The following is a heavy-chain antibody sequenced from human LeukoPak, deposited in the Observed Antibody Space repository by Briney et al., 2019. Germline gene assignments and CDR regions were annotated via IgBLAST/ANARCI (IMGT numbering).Heavy chain of an antibody. Sequence: ASVKVSCKASGYTFTRYYMHWVRQAPGQGPEWMGWINPDSGGSEYGQKFQGRVTFTSDTSSTTIYMEVRSLKSDDTAVYYCARDMTGGIWARATSFDHWGQGTLVTVSS. CDR1: GYTFTRYY. V-gene: IGHV1-2*02. D-gene: IGHD1-14*01. CDR3: ARDMTGGIWARATSFDH. J-gene: IGHJ4*02. CDR2: INPDSGGS.